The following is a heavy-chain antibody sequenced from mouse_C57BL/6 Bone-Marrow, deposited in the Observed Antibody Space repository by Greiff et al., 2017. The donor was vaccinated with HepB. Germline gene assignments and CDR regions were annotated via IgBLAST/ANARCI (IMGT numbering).Heavy chain of an antibody. CDR3: ARGYGSSYAMDY. Sequence: VHLVESGAELVRPGASVKLSCKASGYTFTDYYINWVKQRPGQGLEWIARIYPGSGNTYYNEKFKGKATLTAEKSSSTAYMQLSSLTSEDSAVYFCARGYGSSYAMDYWGQGTSVTVSS. CDR1: GYTFTDYY. D-gene: IGHD1-1*01. V-gene: IGHV1-76*01. J-gene: IGHJ4*01. CDR2: IYPGSGNT.